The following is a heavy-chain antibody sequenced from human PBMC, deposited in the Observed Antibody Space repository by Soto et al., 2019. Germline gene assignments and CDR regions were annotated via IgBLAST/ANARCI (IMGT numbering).Heavy chain of an antibody. CDR2: IYYSGTT. CDR3: ARREIQGPIDY. D-gene: IGHD1-26*01. J-gene: IGHJ4*02. V-gene: IGHV4-28*01. Sequence: QVQLQESGPGLVKPSDTLSLTCAVSGYSTSSSNWWGWIRQPPGKGLVWIGYIYYSGTTYYNPSLKSRVTMSVDTSKNQFSLKLTSVTAVDTAVYYCARREIQGPIDYWGQGTLVTVSS. CDR1: GYSTSSSNW.